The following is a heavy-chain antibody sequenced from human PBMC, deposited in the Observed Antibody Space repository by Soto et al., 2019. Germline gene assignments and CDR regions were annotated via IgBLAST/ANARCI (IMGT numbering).Heavy chain of an antibody. Sequence: QVQLVQSGAEVKKPGASVKVSCKASGYTFTSYDINWVRQATGQGLEWMGWMNPNSGNTGYAQKCQGRVTMTRKTSISTAYMELSSLSSEDTAGYYCARGPAVTDAFDIWGQGTMVTVSS. CDR3: ARGPAVTDAFDI. CDR1: GYTFTSYD. V-gene: IGHV1-8*01. J-gene: IGHJ3*02. CDR2: MNPNSGNT. D-gene: IGHD4-4*01.